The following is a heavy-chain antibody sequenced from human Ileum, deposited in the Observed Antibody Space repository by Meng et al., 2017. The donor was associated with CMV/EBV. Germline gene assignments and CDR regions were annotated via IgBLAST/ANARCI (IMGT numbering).Heavy chain of an antibody. CDR3: ARDRYYYDSSGYYYNWFDP. J-gene: IGHJ5*02. V-gene: IGHV1-2*02. D-gene: IGHD3-22*01. CDR2: INPNSGGT. Sequence: TFTGYYMHWGRQAPGQGLEWMGWINPNSGGTNYAQKFQGRVTMTRDTSISTAYMELSRLRSDDTAVYYCARDRYYYDSSGYYYNWFDPWGQGTLVTVSS. CDR1: TFTGYY.